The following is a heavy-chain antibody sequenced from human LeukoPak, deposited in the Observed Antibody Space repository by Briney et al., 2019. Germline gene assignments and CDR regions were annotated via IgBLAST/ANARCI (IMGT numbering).Heavy chain of an antibody. CDR2: ISSSSSTI. CDR3: ARLRYYGMDV. V-gene: IGHV3-48*04. J-gene: IGHJ6*02. CDR1: GFTFSSYS. Sequence: GGSLRLSCAASGFTFSSYSMNWVRQAPGKGLEWVSSISSSSSTIYYADSVKSRFTISRDNAKNSLYLQMNSLRAEDTAVYYCARLRYYGMDVWGQGTTVTVSS.